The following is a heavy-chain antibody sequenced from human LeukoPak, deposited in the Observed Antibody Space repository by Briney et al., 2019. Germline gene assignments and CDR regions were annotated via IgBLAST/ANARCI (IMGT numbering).Heavy chain of an antibody. Sequence: GGSLRLSCAASGFTFSSYAMSWVRQVPGKGLEWVSAISGSGGSTYYADSVKGRFTISRDNSKNTLYLQMNSLRAEDTAVYYCAKDLHYYDSSGYYYSPMDAFDIWGQGTMVTVSS. CDR1: GFTFSSYA. D-gene: IGHD3-22*01. CDR2: ISGSGGST. J-gene: IGHJ3*02. CDR3: AKDLHYYDSSGYYYSPMDAFDI. V-gene: IGHV3-23*01.